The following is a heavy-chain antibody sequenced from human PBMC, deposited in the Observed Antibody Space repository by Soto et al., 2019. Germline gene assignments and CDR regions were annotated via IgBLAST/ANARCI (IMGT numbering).Heavy chain of an antibody. V-gene: IGHV3-7*03. J-gene: IGHJ4*02. CDR1: GLTFRNDW. D-gene: IGHD4-17*01. Sequence: PGGSLRLSCAGSGLTFRNDWLSWVRQAPGKGLEWVANINQDGSERYYVDSVRGRFTISRDNVESSLYLQLNSPRPEDTAVYYCAVYGYGVSAAAYWGQGTLVTVSS. CDR3: AVYGYGVSAAAY. CDR2: INQDGSER.